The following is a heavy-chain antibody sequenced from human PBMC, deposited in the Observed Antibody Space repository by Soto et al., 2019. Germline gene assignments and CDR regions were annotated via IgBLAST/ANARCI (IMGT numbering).Heavy chain of an antibody. CDR3: ARAPPSYYYDSSDYFDY. V-gene: IGHV4-30-2*01. CDR1: GGSISSGGYS. D-gene: IGHD3-22*01. J-gene: IGHJ4*02. Sequence: SETLSLTCAVSGGSISSGGYSWSWIRQPPGKGLEWIGYIYHSGSTYYNPSLKSRVTISVDRSKNQFSLKLSSVTAADTAVYYCARAPPSYYYDSSDYFDYWGQGTLVTVSS. CDR2: IYHSGST.